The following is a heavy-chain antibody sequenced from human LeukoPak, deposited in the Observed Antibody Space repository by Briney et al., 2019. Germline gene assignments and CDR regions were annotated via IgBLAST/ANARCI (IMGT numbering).Heavy chain of an antibody. CDR2: INHSGST. CDR1: GGSFSGYY. J-gene: IGHJ3*02. D-gene: IGHD2-21*02. CDR3: ARGLNWVLVTAIPGDAFDI. V-gene: IGHV4-34*01. Sequence: TPSETLSLTCAVYGGSFSGYYWSWIRQPPGKGLEWIGEINHSGSTNYNPSLKSRVTISVDTSKNQFSLKLSSVTAADTAVYYCARGLNWVLVTAIPGDAFDIWGQGTMVTASS.